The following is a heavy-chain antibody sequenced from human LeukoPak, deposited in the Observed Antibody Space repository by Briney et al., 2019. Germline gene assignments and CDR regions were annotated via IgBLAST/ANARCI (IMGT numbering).Heavy chain of an antibody. Sequence: GGSLRLSCAASGFTFSTYGMHWVRQAPGKGLEWVAVIWYGGSNTYYADSVKGRFTISRDNSKNSLYLQMNSLRAEDTAVYYCARVYDRDAFDIWGQGTMVTVSS. CDR1: GFTFSTYG. CDR3: ARVYDRDAFDI. CDR2: IWYGGSNT. V-gene: IGHV3-33*08. J-gene: IGHJ3*02. D-gene: IGHD3-22*01.